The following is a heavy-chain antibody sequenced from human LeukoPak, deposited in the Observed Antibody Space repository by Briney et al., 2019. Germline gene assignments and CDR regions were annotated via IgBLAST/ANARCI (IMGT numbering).Heavy chain of an antibody. CDR2: ISYDGSNK. D-gene: IGHD3-22*01. CDR3: AKSEGPYDSSGYYPYYYYGMDV. J-gene: IGHJ6*02. CDR1: GFTFSSYG. V-gene: IGHV3-30*18. Sequence: GGSLRLSCAASGFTFSSYGMHWVRQAPGKGLEWVAVISYDGSNKYYADSVKGRFTISRDNSKNTLYLQMNSLRAEDTAVYYCAKSEGPYDSSGYYPYYYYGMDVWGQGTTVTVSS.